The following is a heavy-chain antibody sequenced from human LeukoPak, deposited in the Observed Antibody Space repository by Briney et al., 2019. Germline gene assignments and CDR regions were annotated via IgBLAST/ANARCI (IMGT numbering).Heavy chain of an antibody. Sequence: TGGSLRLSCAASGFTFSRYSMNWVRQAPGKGLEWVSSISNSSSYIYYADSVKGRFTISRDNAKKSLYLQMNSLRAEDTAVYYCAKDWVGVVVTHSSAFDIWGQGTMVTVSS. J-gene: IGHJ3*02. D-gene: IGHD3-22*01. V-gene: IGHV3-21*01. CDR3: AKDWVGVVVTHSSAFDI. CDR1: GFTFSRYS. CDR2: ISNSSSYI.